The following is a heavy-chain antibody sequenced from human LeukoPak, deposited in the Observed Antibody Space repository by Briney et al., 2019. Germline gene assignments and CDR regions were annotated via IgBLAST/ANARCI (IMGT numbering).Heavy chain of an antibody. CDR1: GFTFSSYG. CDR3: AEANSFRGALNY. J-gene: IGHJ4*02. CDR2: ISYDGSNK. V-gene: IGHV3-30*18. D-gene: IGHD3-10*01. Sequence: GGSLRLSCAASGFTFSSYGMHWVRQAPGKGLEWVAVISYDGSNKYYADSVKGRFTISRDNSKNTLYLQMNSLRAEDTAVYYCAEANSFRGALNYWGQGTLVTVSS.